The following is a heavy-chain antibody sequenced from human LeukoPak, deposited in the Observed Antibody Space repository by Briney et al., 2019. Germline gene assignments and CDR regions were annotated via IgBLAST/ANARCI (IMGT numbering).Heavy chain of an antibody. V-gene: IGHV3-9*01. CDR3: AKSRYDILTPYYFDY. Sequence: PGRSLRLSCAASGFTFDDYAMHWVRQAPGKGLEWVSGISWNSGSIGYADSVKGRFTISRGNAKNSLYLQMNSLRAEDTALYYCAKSRYDILTPYYFDYWGQGTLVTVSS. CDR1: GFTFDDYA. CDR2: ISWNSGSI. D-gene: IGHD3-9*01. J-gene: IGHJ4*02.